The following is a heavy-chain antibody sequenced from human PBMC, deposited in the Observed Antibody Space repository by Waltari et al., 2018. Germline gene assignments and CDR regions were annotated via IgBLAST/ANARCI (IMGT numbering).Heavy chain of an antibody. D-gene: IGHD4-17*01. Sequence: QVELLESGPGLVKPSRTLFLTCTVSDDSLNSRDFYWNWIRQPPGQGLEFVGYISHTGNASSNPSLKGRVTISMDTSKRQFSLKLNSVTAADTAVYYGARGGAAVTRPFDYWGQGTLVTVSS. CDR2: ISHTGNA. CDR3: ARGGAAVTRPFDY. V-gene: IGHV4-30-4*08. J-gene: IGHJ4*02. CDR1: DDSLNSRDFY.